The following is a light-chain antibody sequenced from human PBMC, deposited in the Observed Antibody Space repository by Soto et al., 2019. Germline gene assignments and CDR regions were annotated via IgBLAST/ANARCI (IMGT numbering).Light chain of an antibody. CDR2: GAS. J-gene: IGKJ1*01. Sequence: EIVMTQSPATLSVSPGERATLSCRASQSVSSNLAWYQQKPGRAPRLLIYGASTRATGMPARFSGSGSGTEFTLTISGLQSEDFAVYYCQQYNDWPLTFGQGTKVDI. CDR3: QQYNDWPLT. CDR1: QSVSSN. V-gene: IGKV3-15*01.